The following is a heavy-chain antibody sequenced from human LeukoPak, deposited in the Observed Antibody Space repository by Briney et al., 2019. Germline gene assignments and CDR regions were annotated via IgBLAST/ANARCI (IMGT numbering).Heavy chain of an antibody. CDR3: LKKPSGTYTLDY. D-gene: IGHD3-10*01. V-gene: IGHV3-30-3*02. CDR2: ISDDGSRQ. J-gene: IGHJ4*02. Sequence: PGRSLRLSCAATGFTFSNYAIHWGRQAPGKGLEWVAFISDDGSRQHYADSVKGRFTISRDNSKNTLNLQMNSLRAEDTAVYYRLKKPSGTYTLDYWGQGTLVTVSS. CDR1: GFTFSNYA.